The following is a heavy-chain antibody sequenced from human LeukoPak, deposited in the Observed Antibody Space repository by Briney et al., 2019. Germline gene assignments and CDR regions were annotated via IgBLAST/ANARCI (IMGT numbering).Heavy chain of an antibody. CDR3: GRIPAAGSLKGSFDI. CDR2: IYPGDSDT. J-gene: IGHJ3*02. V-gene: IGHV5-51*01. CDR1: GYSFTSYW. Sequence: GESLKISCKGSGYSFTSYWIGWVRQMAGKGLEWMGIIYPGDSDTTCSPSFQGQVTISADKSMSTAYLQWSSLKASDSAMYYCGRIPAAGSLKGSFDIWGQGTMVTVSS. D-gene: IGHD6-13*01.